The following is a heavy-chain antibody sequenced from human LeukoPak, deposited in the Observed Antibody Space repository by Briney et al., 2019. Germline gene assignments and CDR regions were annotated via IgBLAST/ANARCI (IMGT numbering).Heavy chain of an antibody. J-gene: IGHJ4*02. D-gene: IGHD3-10*01. V-gene: IGHV3-23*01. CDR1: GFTFSSYA. Sequence: PGGSLRLSCAASGFTFSSYAMSWVRQAPGKGLEWVSAISGSGGSTYCADSVKGRFTISRDNSKNTLYLQMNSLRAEDTAVYYCAKNRLKSYPGTDFDYWGQGSLVTVSS. CDR3: AKNRLKSYPGTDFDY. CDR2: ISGSGGST.